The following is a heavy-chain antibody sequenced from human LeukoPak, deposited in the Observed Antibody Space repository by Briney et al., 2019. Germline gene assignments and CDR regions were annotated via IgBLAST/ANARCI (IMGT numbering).Heavy chain of an antibody. CDR2: INHSGST. Sequence: PSETLSLTCTVSGGSISSYYWSWIRQPPGKGLEWIGEINHSGSTNYNPSLKSRVTISVDTSKNQFSLKLSSVTAADTAVYYCARKWATGRRIDYWGQGTLVTVSS. V-gene: IGHV4-34*01. CDR1: GGSISSYY. J-gene: IGHJ4*02. CDR3: ARKWATGRRIDY. D-gene: IGHD5-12*01.